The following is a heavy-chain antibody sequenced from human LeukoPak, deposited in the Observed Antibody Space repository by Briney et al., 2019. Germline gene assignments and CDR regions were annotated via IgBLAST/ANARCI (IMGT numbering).Heavy chain of an antibody. CDR1: GGSISSYY. Sequence: PSETLSLTCTVSGGSISSYYWSWIRQPPGKGLEWIGYIYYSGSTNYNPSLKSRVTISVDTSKNQFSLKLSSVTAADTAVDYCARRVGYDSSGYECDHWGQGPLVTVSS. CDR2: IYYSGST. D-gene: IGHD3-22*01. CDR3: ARRVGYDSSGYECDH. J-gene: IGHJ4*02. V-gene: IGHV4-59*01.